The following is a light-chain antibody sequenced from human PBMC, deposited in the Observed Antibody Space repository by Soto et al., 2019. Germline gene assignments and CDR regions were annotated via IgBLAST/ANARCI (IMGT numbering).Light chain of an antibody. Sequence: DIQMTQSPSSLSASVGDRVTITCRASQSISTYLNWYQQKPGRAPKLLIYAASSLQSGVPSRFSGSGSGTHFTLTISSLQPEDFATYYCQHNHITPLTFGGGTKVEIK. CDR2: AAS. J-gene: IGKJ4*01. CDR1: QSISTY. CDR3: QHNHITPLT. V-gene: IGKV1-39*01.